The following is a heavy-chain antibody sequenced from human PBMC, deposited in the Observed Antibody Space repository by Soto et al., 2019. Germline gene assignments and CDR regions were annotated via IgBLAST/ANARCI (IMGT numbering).Heavy chain of an antibody. J-gene: IGHJ4*02. V-gene: IGHV3-30*03. Sequence: QVQLVESGGGVVQPGRSLRLSCAASGFPFTTYGMHWVREGPGKGLEWVAVISYDGSNKYYADSVKGRFTISRENSKNTLYLQMNSMRPEDTALYYWVEGQYYFDYRGQGTMVTVAS. CDR2: ISYDGSNK. CDR1: GFPFTTYG. CDR3: VEGQYYFDY.